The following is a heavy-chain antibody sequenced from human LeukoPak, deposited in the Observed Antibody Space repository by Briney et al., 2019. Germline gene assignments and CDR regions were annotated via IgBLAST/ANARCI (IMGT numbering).Heavy chain of an antibody. CDR1: GFTFSDYY. CDR2: ISSSGNTM. V-gene: IGHV3-11*04. D-gene: IGHD5-18*01. J-gene: IGHJ3*02. CDR3: ARGSRQWLGCAFDI. Sequence: GGSLRLSCAASGFTFSDYYMSWIRQAPGKWLEWVSYISSSGNTMYYADSVKGRFTISRDNAKNSLYLQMNSLRVEDTAVYYCARGSRQWLGCAFDIWGPGTMVTVSS.